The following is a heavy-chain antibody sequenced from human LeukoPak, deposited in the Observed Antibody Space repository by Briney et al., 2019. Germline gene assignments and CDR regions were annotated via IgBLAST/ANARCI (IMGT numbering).Heavy chain of an antibody. Sequence: ASVKVSCKASRYTFTGFYMHWVRQAPGQGLEWMGWINTPSGGTNYAQKLQGRVTMTRDTSISTAYMELSRLRSDDTAVYYCARTYSSSSDYYYYMDVWGKGTTVTVSS. CDR2: INTPSGGT. V-gene: IGHV1-2*02. J-gene: IGHJ6*03. D-gene: IGHD6-6*01. CDR1: RYTFTGFY. CDR3: ARTYSSSSDYYYYMDV.